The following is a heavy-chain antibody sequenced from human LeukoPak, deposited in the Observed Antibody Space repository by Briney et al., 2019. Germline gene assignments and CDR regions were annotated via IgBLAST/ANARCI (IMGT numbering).Heavy chain of an antibody. V-gene: IGHV4-59*01. CDR1: GGPISGYH. CDR3: ARVPRSYYYYYYMDV. Sequence: SETLSLTCNVSGGPISGYHWSWIRQPPGKGLEWLGYIYYSGSSNYNPSLKSRVTMSADTSKNQFSLKLSSVTAADTAVYYCARVPRSYYYYYYMDVWGKGTTVTVSS. CDR2: IYYSGSS. J-gene: IGHJ6*03.